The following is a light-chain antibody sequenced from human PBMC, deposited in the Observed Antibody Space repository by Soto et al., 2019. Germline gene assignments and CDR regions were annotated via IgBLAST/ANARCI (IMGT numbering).Light chain of an antibody. CDR2: EVT. V-gene: IGLV2-23*02. J-gene: IGLJ1*01. CDR3: CSYAGSSSYA. CDR1: SSDVGSYDL. Sequence: QSVLTQPASVSGSPGQSITISCTGTSSDVGSYDLVSWYQQHPGKAPKLMIYEVTKRPSGVSNRFSGSKSGNTASLTISGLQAEDEAHYYCCSYAGSSSYAFGNGTKVTV.